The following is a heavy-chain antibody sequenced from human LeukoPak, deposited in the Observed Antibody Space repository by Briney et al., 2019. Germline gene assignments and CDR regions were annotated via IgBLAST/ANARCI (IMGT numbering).Heavy chain of an antibody. J-gene: IGHJ4*02. CDR2: IYPGDSDT. Sequence: PGESLKISGKGSGSRLTSYWISGLRKMPGKGLELMGIIYPGDSDTRYSPSFQGQVTISADKSISTAYLQWSSLKASDTAMYYCASVGATNDYWGQGTLVTVSS. CDR1: GSRLTSYW. V-gene: IGHV5-51*01. CDR3: ASVGATNDY. D-gene: IGHD1-26*01.